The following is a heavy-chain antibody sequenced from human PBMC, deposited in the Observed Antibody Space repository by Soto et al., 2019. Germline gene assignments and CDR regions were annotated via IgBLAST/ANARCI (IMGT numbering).Heavy chain of an antibody. CDR1: GYTFSFDY. V-gene: IGHV1-46*01. CDR3: AKGRRNTF. Sequence: QVQLLQSGAEVKKPGASVKISCKASGYTFSFDYLSWVRRAPGQGLQWMGKINPDGGATTYAQSFQGRVSITSDASTGTVYMELSSLTSDDKAVYYCAKGRRNTFWGQGTLVSVSS. CDR2: INPDGGAT. J-gene: IGHJ4*02. D-gene: IGHD3-10*01.